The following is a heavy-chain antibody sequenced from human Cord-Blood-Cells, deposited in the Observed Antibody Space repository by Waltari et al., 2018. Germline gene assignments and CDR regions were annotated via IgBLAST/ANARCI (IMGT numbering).Heavy chain of an antibody. CDR1: GFTVSRNS. J-gene: IGHJ3*02. Sequence: EVQLVESGGGLIQPGGSMRLSCAASGFTVSRNSITLVRQSPGKGLEWVSVIYSGGSTYYADSVKGRFTISRDNSKNTLYLQMNSLRAEDTAVYYCARSNYYGSGSRAFDIWGQGTMVTVSS. CDR2: IYSGGST. CDR3: ARSNYYGSGSRAFDI. V-gene: IGHV3-53*01. D-gene: IGHD3-10*01.